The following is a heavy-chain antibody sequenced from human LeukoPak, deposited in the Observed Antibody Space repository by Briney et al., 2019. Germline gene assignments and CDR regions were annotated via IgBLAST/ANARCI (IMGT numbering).Heavy chain of an antibody. CDR1: GGTFSSYA. CDR3: ARAEGQGIGLYNWFDP. D-gene: IGHD2-15*01. V-gene: IGHV1-69*04. CDR2: IIPILGIA. J-gene: IGHJ5*02. Sequence: GASVKVSCKASGGTFSSYAISWARQAPGQGLEWMGRIIPILGIANYAQKFQGRVTITADKSTSTAYMELSSLRSEDTAVYYCARAEGQGIGLYNWFDPWGQGTLVTVSS.